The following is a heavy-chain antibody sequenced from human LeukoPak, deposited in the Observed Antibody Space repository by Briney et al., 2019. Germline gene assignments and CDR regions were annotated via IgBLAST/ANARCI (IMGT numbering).Heavy chain of an antibody. CDR1: GFTFTDYH. J-gene: IGHJ4*02. Sequence: GGSLRLSCAAFGFTFTDYHMSWIRQAPGKGLECVSYISPGGGSKYFADSVKGRFTISRDNAKNSLYLQMNSLTAEDTAVYYCAGGRDTAVAGPGGYFDYWAQGTQVTVSS. V-gene: IGHV3-11*01. D-gene: IGHD6-19*01. CDR3: AGGRDTAVAGPGGYFDY. CDR2: ISPGGGSK.